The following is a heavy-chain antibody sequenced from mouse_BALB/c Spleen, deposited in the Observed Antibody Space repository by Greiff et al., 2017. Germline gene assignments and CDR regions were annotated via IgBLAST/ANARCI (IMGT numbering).Heavy chain of an antibody. J-gene: IGHJ2*01. V-gene: IGHV2-9*02. CDR3: ATLLWGLFDY. CDR1: GFSLTSYG. D-gene: IGHD2-10*01. CDR2: IWAGGST. Sequence: VQGVESGPGLVAPSQSLSITCTVSGFSLTSYGVHWVRQPPGKGLEWLGVIWAGGSTNYNSALMSRLSISKDNSKSQVFLKMNSLQTDDTAMYYCATLLWGLFDYWGQGTTLTVSS.